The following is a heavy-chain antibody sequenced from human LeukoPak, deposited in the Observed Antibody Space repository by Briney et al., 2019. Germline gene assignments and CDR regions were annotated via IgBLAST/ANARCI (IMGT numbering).Heavy chain of an antibody. CDR2: ISGSDGNT. CDR3: AKEEYSSSLRYFND. CDR1: GFTFSSYV. D-gene: IGHD6-6*01. V-gene: IGHV3-23*01. J-gene: IGHJ4*02. Sequence: GGSLRLSCAASGFTFSSYVMSWVRQAPGKGLEWVSAISGSDGNTYYADSVKGRFTISRDNSKNTLYLQMNSLRAEDTAVYYCAKEEYSSSLRYFNDWGQGTLVTVSS.